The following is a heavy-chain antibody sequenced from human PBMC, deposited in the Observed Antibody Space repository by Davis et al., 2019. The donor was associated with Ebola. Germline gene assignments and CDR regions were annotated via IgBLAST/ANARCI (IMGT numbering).Heavy chain of an antibody. CDR1: GFTFEDYA. D-gene: IGHD3-10*01. Sequence: GESLKISCAASGFTFEDYAIHWVRQAPGKGLEWVSLISGHGDRIYYADSVKGRFTVSRDNSKNSLYLLMNSLTTEATGVYYCAKDVISGEVGYYYYGLDVWGQGTTVTVSS. J-gene: IGHJ6*02. V-gene: IGHV3-43*02. CDR3: AKDVISGEVGYYYYGLDV. CDR2: ISGHGDRI.